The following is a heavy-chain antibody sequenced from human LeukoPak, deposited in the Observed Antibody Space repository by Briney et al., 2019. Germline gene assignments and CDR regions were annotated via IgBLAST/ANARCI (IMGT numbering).Heavy chain of an antibody. CDR3: AREIEDITILGVVIVGWFDP. Sequence: GGSLRLSCAASGFTFSSYSMNWVRQAPGKGLEWVSSISSSSSYIYYADSVKGRFTISRDNAKNSLYLQMNSLRAEDTAVYYCAREIEDITILGVVIVGWFDPWGQGTLVTVSS. CDR2: ISSSSSYI. CDR1: GFTFSSYS. J-gene: IGHJ5*02. D-gene: IGHD3-3*01. V-gene: IGHV3-21*01.